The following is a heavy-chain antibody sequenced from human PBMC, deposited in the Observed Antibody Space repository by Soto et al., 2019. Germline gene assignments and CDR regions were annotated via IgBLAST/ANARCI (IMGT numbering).Heavy chain of an antibody. CDR1: GFTFSSSA. J-gene: IGHJ5*02. CDR3: AKSLNINWKNWFDP. V-gene: IGHV3-23*01. CDR2: ISGSDGST. Sequence: EVQILESGGGLVQPGGSLRLSCAASGFTFSSSAMNWVRQAPGEGLEWVSVISGSDGSTYYADSVKGRFTISRDNSKNPLYLDMNSLRAEDTAVYYCAKSLNINWKNWFDPWGQGTLVTVSS. D-gene: IGHD1-1*01.